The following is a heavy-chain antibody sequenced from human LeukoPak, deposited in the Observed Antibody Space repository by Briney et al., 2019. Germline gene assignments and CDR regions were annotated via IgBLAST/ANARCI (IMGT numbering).Heavy chain of an antibody. J-gene: IGHJ4*02. CDR2: ISYDGSNK. CDR3: AKRGSKWDLDN. Sequence: GGSLRLSCAASGFILTSYAMHWVRQAPGKGLEWVAVISYDGSNKYYADSVKGRFTISKDTSKNTLYLQMSSLKAEDTAIYYCAKRGSKWDLDNWGQGTLVTVSS. V-gene: IGHV3-33*05. D-gene: IGHD1-26*01. CDR1: GFILTSYA.